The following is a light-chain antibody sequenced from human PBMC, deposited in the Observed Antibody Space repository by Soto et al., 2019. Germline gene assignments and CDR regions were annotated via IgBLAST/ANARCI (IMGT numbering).Light chain of an antibody. Sequence: DLQMTQSPSTLSASVGDRVTITCRASQSISNWLAWYQQKPGKVPKLLIYKASTVESGVPSRFSGSESGTEFTLTISSLQPDDCATYYCQQYYSYPYTLGQGTKLEIK. J-gene: IGKJ2*01. CDR3: QQYYSYPYT. CDR2: KAS. V-gene: IGKV1-5*03. CDR1: QSISNW.